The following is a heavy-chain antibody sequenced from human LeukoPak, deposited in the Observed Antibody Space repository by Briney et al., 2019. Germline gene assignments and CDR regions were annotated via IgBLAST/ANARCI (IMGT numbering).Heavy chain of an antibody. CDR1: GFTFSSYT. J-gene: IGHJ4*02. Sequence: PGGSLRLSCAASGFTFSSYTMSWVRQAPGKGLEWVSVIYSGGSTYYADSVKGRFTISRDNSKNTLYLQMNSLRAEDTAVYYCARAIRPGTYFDYWGQGTLVTVSS. V-gene: IGHV3-53*01. CDR3: ARAIRPGTYFDY. CDR2: IYSGGST. D-gene: IGHD1-7*01.